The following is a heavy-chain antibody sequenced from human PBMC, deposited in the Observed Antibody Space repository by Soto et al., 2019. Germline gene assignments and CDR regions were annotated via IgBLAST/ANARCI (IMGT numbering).Heavy chain of an antibody. J-gene: IGHJ6*02. Sequence: PEALCHPWTVSAGTLSPSKHYGGRLRLQPGKGLEWIGSIYYSGSTYYTPSLKSRVTISVDTSKNQFSLKLSSVTAADTAVYYCARLVGWYSSGWYYYYGMDVWGQGTTVT. CDR2: IYYSGST. CDR3: ARLVGWYSSGWYYYYGMDV. V-gene: IGHV4-39*01. D-gene: IGHD6-19*01. CDR1: AGTLSPSKHY.